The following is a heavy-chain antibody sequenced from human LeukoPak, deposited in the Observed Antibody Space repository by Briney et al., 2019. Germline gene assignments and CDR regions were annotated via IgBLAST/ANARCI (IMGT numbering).Heavy chain of an antibody. Sequence: ASVKVSCKASGYTLTSYNINWVRQATGQGLEWMGWMNPNSGRTGYAQNFQGRITITRNTSISTAYMELSSLRSEDTAVYYCTRETSSRYFDYWGQGTLVTVSS. J-gene: IGHJ4*02. CDR2: MNPNSGRT. CDR1: GYTLTSYN. V-gene: IGHV1-8*01. CDR3: TRETSSRYFDY.